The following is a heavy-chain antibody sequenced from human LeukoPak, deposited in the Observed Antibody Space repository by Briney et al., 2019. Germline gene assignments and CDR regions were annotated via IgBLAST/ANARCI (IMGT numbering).Heavy chain of an antibody. CDR1: GYTFTSYD. Sequence: ASVKVSCKASGYTFTSYDINWVRQATGQGLEWMGWTNPNSGNTGYAQKFQGRVTMTRNTSIGTAYMELSSLRSEDTAVYYCARKRSTSLGSYYYYYGMDVWGQGTTVTVSS. CDR3: ARKRSTSLGSYYYYYGMDV. V-gene: IGHV1-8*01. CDR2: TNPNSGNT. D-gene: IGHD5/OR15-5a*01. J-gene: IGHJ6*02.